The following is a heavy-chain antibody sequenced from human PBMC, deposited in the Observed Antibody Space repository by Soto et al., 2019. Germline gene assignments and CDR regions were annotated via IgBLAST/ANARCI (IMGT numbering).Heavy chain of an antibody. CDR2: IYHTGRT. V-gene: IGHV4-31*01. Sequence: QVQLQEMGPGLVKPSQTLTVTCTVSGDSVNSAYWSWIRQLPGNGLEWMGNIYHTGRTFYNPSLQSPLAISIDTSKPLFSLKLRSVTASDTAVYYCARTDAYNSSFFDSWGQGTVVTVSS. CDR3: ARTDAYNSSFFDS. J-gene: IGHJ4*02. CDR1: GDSVNSAY. D-gene: IGHD6-6*01.